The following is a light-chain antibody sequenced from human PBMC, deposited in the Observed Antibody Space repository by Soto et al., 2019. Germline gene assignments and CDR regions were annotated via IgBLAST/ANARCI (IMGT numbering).Light chain of an antibody. CDR1: QGISSY. V-gene: IGKV1-9*01. J-gene: IGKJ5*01. CDR3: QQLNSYPIT. CDR2: AAS. Sequence: IQLTQSPSFLSASIGDRVTITCRASQGISSYLAWYQQNPGKGPKLLLYAASTLQSGVPSRFSGSGSGTEFTLTISSLQPEDFATYFCQQLNSYPITFGQGTRLEIK.